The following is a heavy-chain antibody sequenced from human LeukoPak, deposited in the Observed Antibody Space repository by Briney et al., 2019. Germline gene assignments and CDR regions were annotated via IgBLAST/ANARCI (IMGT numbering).Heavy chain of an antibody. CDR1: GYTFTSYY. Sequence: ASVKVSCKASGYTFTSYYMHWVRQAPGQGLEWMGIINPSGGSTSYAQKFQGRVTMIRDTSTSTVYMELSSLRPEDTAVYYCARDLVTTGGMDVWGQGTTVTVSS. CDR2: INPSGGST. J-gene: IGHJ6*02. V-gene: IGHV1-46*01. D-gene: IGHD4-17*01. CDR3: ARDLVTTGGMDV.